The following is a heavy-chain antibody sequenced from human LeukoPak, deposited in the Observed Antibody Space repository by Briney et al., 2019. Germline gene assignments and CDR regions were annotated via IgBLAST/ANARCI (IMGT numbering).Heavy chain of an antibody. Sequence: GGSLRLSCEASGFTFSAYAMTWVRQAPGEGLEWVSSIGSDNKPHYSESVKGRFAISRGNSKSMLFLQLNSLRAEDTAVYYCAKDLASSWYAYYFDYWGQGTLVTVSS. CDR3: AKDLASSWYAYYFDY. CDR1: GFTFSAYA. CDR2: IGSDNKP. J-gene: IGHJ4*02. V-gene: IGHV3-23*01. D-gene: IGHD6-13*01.